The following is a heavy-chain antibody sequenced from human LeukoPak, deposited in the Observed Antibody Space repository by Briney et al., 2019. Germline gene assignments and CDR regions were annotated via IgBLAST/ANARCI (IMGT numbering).Heavy chain of an antibody. Sequence: GGSLRLSCAASGFTFSSYAMSWVRQAPGEGLEWVSTISGGGTGTYYADSVKGRFTISRDNAQSSLYLQMSSLRAEDTAVYFCARDATYSEGATYYDRLDYWGQGAQVTVSS. CDR2: ISGGGTGT. D-gene: IGHD3-22*01. J-gene: IGHJ4*02. CDR3: ARDATYSEGATYYDRLDY. V-gene: IGHV3-23*01. CDR1: GFTFSSYA.